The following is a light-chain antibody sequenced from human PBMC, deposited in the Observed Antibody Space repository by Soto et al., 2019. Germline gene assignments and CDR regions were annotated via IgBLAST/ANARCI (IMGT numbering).Light chain of an antibody. V-gene: IGKV3-20*01. CDR2: GAS. CDR3: QQYGSSPPYT. Sequence: EIVLTQSPGTLSLSPGERATLSCRASQGVSSRYFAWYQQKPGQAPRLLIYGASTRATGIPDRFSGSGSGTDFTLTISRLEPEDFAVYYCQQYGSSPPYTFGQGTKVEIK. CDR1: QGVSSRY. J-gene: IGKJ1*01.